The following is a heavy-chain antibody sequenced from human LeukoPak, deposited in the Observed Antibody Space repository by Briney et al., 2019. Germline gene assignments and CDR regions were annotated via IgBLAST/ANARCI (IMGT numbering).Heavy chain of an antibody. V-gene: IGHV3-21*01. CDR3: ARESGYYDYVWGSYRRDAFDI. CDR2: ISSSSSYI. CDR1: GFTFSSYS. Sequence: GGSLRLSCAASGFTFSSYSMNWVRQAPGKGLEWVSSISSSSSYIYYADSVKGRFTISRDNAKNSLYLQMNSLRAEDTAVYYCARESGYYDYVWGSYRRDAFDIWGQGTMVTVSS. J-gene: IGHJ3*02. D-gene: IGHD3-16*02.